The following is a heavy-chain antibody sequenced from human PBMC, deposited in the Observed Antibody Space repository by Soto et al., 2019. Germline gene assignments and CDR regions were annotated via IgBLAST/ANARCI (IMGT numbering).Heavy chain of an antibody. CDR3: AKDYCSSTSCHFDY. D-gene: IGHD2-2*01. CDR2: ITWNSGSI. J-gene: IGHJ4*02. V-gene: IGHV3-9*01. Sequence: EVQLVESGGGLVQPGRSLRLSCAASGFTFDDYVMHWVRQAPGKGLEWVSGITWNSGSIGYVDSVKGRFTISRDNAKNSLYLQMNSLRAEDTALYYCAKDYCSSTSCHFDYWGQGTLVTVSS. CDR1: GFTFDDYV.